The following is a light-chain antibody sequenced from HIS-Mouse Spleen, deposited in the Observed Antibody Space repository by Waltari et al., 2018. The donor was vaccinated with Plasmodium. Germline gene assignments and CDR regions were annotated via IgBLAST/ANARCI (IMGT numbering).Light chain of an antibody. CDR2: KDS. J-gene: IGLJ2*01. CDR3: QSADSSGTYQV. V-gene: IGLV3-25*03. CDR1: ALPKQY. Sequence: SYELTQPPSVSVSPGQTARITCSGDALPKQYAYWYQQKPGQAPVLVIYKDSERPSGIPERFSGSCSGTTVTLTISGVQAEDEADYYCQSADSSGTYQVFGGGTKLTVL.